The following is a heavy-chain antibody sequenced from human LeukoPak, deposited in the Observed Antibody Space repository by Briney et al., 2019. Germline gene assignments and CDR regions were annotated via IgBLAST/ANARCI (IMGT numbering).Heavy chain of an antibody. CDR2: ISTGSSYI. CDR3: ASYYCSGGSCPSAFDY. D-gene: IGHD2-15*01. CDR1: GFTFSSYA. J-gene: IGHJ4*02. Sequence: PGGSLRLSCSASGFTFSSYAMHWVRQAPGKGLEWVSSISTGSSYIDYADSVKGRFTISRDNAKNSLYLQMNSLRAEDTAVYYCASYYCSGGSCPSAFDYWGQGTLVTVSS. V-gene: IGHV3-21*01.